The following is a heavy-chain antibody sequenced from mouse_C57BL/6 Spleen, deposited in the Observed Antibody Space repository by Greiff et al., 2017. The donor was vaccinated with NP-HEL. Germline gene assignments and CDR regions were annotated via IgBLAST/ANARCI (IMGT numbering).Heavy chain of an antibody. CDR3: AKGPYYDGYAMDY. CDR2: IYPGSGST. CDR1: GYTFTSYW. V-gene: IGHV1-55*01. Sequence: VQLKQPGAELVKPGASVKMSCKASGYTFTSYWITWVKQRPGQGLEWIGDIYPGSGSTNYNEKFKSKATLTVDTSSSTAYMQLSSLTSEDSAVYYCAKGPYYDGYAMDYWGQGTSVTVSS. J-gene: IGHJ4*01. D-gene: IGHD1-1*01.